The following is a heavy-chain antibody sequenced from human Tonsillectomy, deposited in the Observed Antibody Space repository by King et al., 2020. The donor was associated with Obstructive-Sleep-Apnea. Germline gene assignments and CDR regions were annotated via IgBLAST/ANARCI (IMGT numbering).Heavy chain of an antibody. CDR1: GFGFSTFD. V-gene: IGHV3-30*04. Sequence: VQLVESGGGVVQPGRSLRLSCAASGFGFSTFDMHWVRQAPGKGLEWVAVISYDGGDEDYADSVKGRFTISRDNSKSTLYLEMNSPRSEDTAVYYCARPYYDRNGYYYPYFDYWGQGTLITVSS. J-gene: IGHJ4*02. CDR2: ISYDGGDE. D-gene: IGHD3-22*01. CDR3: ARPYYDRNGYYYPYFDY.